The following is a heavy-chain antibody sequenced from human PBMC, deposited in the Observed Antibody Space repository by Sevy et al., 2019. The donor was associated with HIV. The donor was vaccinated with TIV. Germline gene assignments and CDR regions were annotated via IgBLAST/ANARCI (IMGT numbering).Heavy chain of an antibody. CDR1: GFTFSSYE. CDR2: ISNSGSII. CDR3: AREDGSRQYFQY. V-gene: IGHV3-48*03. J-gene: IGHJ1*01. D-gene: IGHD6-13*01. Sequence: GGSLRLSCVASGFTFSSYEMNWVRQAPGKGLEWVSYISNSGSIIYYEDSVKGRFTISRDNAKNSLYLQMNSLRAEDLDVYYCAREDGSRQYFQYWGQGTLVTVSS.